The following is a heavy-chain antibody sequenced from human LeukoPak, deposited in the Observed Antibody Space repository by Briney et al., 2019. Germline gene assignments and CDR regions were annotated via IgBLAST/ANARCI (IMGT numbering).Heavy chain of an antibody. Sequence: ASVKVSCKASGYIFTGYYIHWVRQAPGQGLEWMGWINPNGGGTNYAQRFLGRVAMTRDTSISTAYMELSRLRSDDTAVYYCAREDSSGWYGLDYWGQGTLVTVSS. CDR2: INPNGGGT. V-gene: IGHV1-2*02. D-gene: IGHD6-19*01. CDR3: AREDSSGWYGLDY. J-gene: IGHJ4*02. CDR1: GYIFTGYY.